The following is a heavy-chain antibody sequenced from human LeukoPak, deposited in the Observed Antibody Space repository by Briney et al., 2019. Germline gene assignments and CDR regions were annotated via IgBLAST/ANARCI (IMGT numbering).Heavy chain of an antibody. CDR3: ATTPTYSSPFDFDY. Sequence: GASVKVSCKVSGYTLTELSTHWVRQAPGKGLEWMGGFDPEDGETIYAQKFQGRVTMTEDTSTDTAYMELSSLRSEDTAVYYCATTPTYSSPFDFDYWGQGTLVTVSS. CDR1: GYTLTELS. J-gene: IGHJ4*02. D-gene: IGHD6-13*01. CDR2: FDPEDGET. V-gene: IGHV1-24*01.